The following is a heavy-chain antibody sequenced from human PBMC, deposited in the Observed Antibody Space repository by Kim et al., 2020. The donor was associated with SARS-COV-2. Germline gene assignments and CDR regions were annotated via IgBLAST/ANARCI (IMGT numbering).Heavy chain of an antibody. V-gene: IGHV3-9*01. CDR3: AKVYYDSAY. Sequence: GGSLRLSCAASGFTFDDYAMHWVRQAPGKGLEWVSGISWNSGSIGYADSVKGRFTISRDNAKNSLYLQMNSLRAEDTALYYCAKVYYDSAYWGQGTLVTVSS. J-gene: IGHJ4*02. CDR2: ISWNSGSI. D-gene: IGHD3-22*01. CDR1: GFTFDDYA.